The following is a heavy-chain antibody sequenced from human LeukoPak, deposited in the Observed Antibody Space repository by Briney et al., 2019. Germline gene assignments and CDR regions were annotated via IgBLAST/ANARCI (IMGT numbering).Heavy chain of an antibody. CDR1: GGSFSGYY. CDR3: ARESSTLNGMDV. V-gene: IGHV4-34*01. Sequence: PSETLSLTCAVYGGSFSGYYWSWIRQPPGKGLEWIGEINHSGSTNYNPSLKSRVTISVDTSKNQFSLKLSSVTAADTAVYYCARESSTLNGMDVWGQGTTVTVSS. J-gene: IGHJ6*02. CDR2: INHSGST.